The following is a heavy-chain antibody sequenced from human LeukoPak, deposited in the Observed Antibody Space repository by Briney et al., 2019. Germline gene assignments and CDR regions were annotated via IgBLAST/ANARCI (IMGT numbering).Heavy chain of an antibody. CDR2: IRYDGSAK. Sequence: PGGSLRLSRAASRFTFRSYVMHSVCQAPGRGLEWVAFIRYDGSAKYYADSVKGRFTISRDNSKNTLYLQMNSLRAEDTAIYYCAKDGLGGFGDYMDVWGKGTTVTISS. CDR1: RFTFRSYV. V-gene: IGHV3-30*02. D-gene: IGHD3-10*01. CDR3: AKDGLGGFGDYMDV. J-gene: IGHJ6*03.